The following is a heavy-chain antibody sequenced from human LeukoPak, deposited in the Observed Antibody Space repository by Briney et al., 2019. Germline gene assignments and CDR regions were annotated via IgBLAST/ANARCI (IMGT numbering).Heavy chain of an antibody. J-gene: IGHJ4*02. CDR1: GGSISSYY. D-gene: IGHD3-10*01. V-gene: IGHV4-59*01. Sequence: SETLSLTCTVSGGSISSYYWSWIRQPPGKGLEWIGYIYYSGSTNYNPSLKSRVTISVDTSKNQFSLKLSSVTAADTAVYYCARGGSLTMVRGVQYYFDYWGQGTLVTASS. CDR2: IYYSGST. CDR3: ARGGSLTMVRGVQYYFDY.